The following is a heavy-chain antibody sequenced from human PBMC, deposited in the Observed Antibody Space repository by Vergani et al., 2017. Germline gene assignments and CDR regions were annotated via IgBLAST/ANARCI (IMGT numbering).Heavy chain of an antibody. V-gene: IGHV1-2*02. CDR2: INPNSGGT. CDR3: ARVGAVDY. Sequence: QVQLVQSGAEVKKPGASVKVSCKASGYTFTGYYMHWVRQAPGQGLEWMGWINPNSGGTNYAQKFQGRVTITADKSTSTAYMELGSLRSEDTAVYYCARVGAVDYWGQGTLVTVSS. J-gene: IGHJ4*02. D-gene: IGHD3-16*01. CDR1: GYTFTGYY.